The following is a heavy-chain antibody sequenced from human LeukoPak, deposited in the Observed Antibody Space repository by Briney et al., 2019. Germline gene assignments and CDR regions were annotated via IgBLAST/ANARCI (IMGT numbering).Heavy chain of an antibody. CDR1: GYTLTELS. D-gene: IGHD2-2*02. J-gene: IGHJ6*03. Sequence: ASVKVSCKVSGYTLTELSMHWVRQAPGQGLEWMGWISAYNGNTNYAQKLQGRVTMTTDTSTSTAYMELRSLRSDDTAVYYCARGRSLTRYCSSTSCYRGDYMDVWGKGTTVTVSS. V-gene: IGHV1-18*01. CDR2: ISAYNGNT. CDR3: ARGRSLTRYCSSTSCYRGDYMDV.